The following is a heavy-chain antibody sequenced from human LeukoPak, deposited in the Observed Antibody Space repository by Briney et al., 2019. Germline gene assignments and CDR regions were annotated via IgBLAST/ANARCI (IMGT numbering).Heavy chain of an antibody. CDR1: GFTFDDYG. Sequence: GGSLRLSCAASGFTFDDYGMSWVRQAPGKGLEWVSGINWNGGSTGYADSVKGRFTISRDNAENTLYLQMNSLRAEDTAVYYCATSQRGYIYGFMGYWGQGTLVTVSS. CDR3: ATSQRGYIYGFMGY. J-gene: IGHJ4*02. V-gene: IGHV3-20*04. D-gene: IGHD5-18*01. CDR2: INWNGGST.